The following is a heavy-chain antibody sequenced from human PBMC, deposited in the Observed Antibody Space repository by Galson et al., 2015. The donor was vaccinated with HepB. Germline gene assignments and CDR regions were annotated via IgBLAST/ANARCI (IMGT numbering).Heavy chain of an antibody. D-gene: IGHD3-3*01. Sequence: VKVSCKVSGYTFTDYYMHWVQQAPGKGLEWMGLVDPEDGETIYAEKFQGRVTITADTSTDTAYMELSSLRSEDTAVYYCATSDSENYDFWSGYYDDYYYGMDVWGQGTTATVSS. CDR1: GYTFTDYY. J-gene: IGHJ6*02. CDR3: ATSDSENYDFWSGYYDDYYYGMDV. V-gene: IGHV1-69-2*01. CDR2: VDPEDGET.